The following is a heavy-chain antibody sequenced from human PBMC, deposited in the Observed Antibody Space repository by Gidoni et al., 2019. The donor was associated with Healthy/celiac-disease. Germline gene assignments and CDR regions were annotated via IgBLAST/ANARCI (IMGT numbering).Heavy chain of an antibody. V-gene: IGHV3-30-3*01. CDR3: AREGYYDSSGYYSYYFDY. CDR2: KSYDGSNK. J-gene: IGHJ4*02. D-gene: IGHD3-22*01. CDR1: GFTFSSDA. Sequence: QVQLVESGGGVVQPGRSLRLSCADSGFTFSSDAMHWVRQAPGKGLEWLAVKSYDGSNKYYADSVKGRFTISRDNSKNTLYLQMNSLRAEDTAVYYCAREGYYDSSGYYSYYFDYWGQGTLVTVSS.